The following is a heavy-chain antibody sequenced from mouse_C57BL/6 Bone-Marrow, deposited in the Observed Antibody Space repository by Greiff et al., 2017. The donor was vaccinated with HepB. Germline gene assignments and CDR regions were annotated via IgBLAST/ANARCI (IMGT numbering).Heavy chain of an antibody. V-gene: IGHV2-6-1*01. CDR2: IWSDGST. CDR3: ARQRDDVLYARDY. J-gene: IGHJ4*01. Sequence: VQLQESGPGLVAPSQSLSITCTVSGFSLTSYGVPWVRQPPGTGLAWLVVIWSDGSTTYNSALKSRLSISKDNSKSQVFLKMNSLQTDDTAMYYCARQRDDVLYARDYWGQGTSGTVSA. CDR1: GFSLTSYG.